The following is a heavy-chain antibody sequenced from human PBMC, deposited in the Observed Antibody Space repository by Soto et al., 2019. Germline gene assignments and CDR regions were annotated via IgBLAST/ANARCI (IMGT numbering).Heavy chain of an antibody. CDR3: ARCFTLGDWRYYYYMDV. D-gene: IGHD3-9*01. V-gene: IGHV3-33*01. Sequence: GGSLRLSCAASGFTFSSYGMHWVRQAPGKGLEWVAVIWYDGSNKYYADSVKGRFTISRDNSKNTLYLQMNSLRAEDTAVYYCARCFTLGDWRYYYYMDVWGKGTTVTVSS. J-gene: IGHJ6*03. CDR2: IWYDGSNK. CDR1: GFTFSSYG.